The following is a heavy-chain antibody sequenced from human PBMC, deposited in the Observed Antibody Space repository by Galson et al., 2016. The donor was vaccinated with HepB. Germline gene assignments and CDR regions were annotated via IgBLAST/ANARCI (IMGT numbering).Heavy chain of an antibody. J-gene: IGHJ6*02. CDR2: ISASGGTT. CDR3: VKSPGPFCSGGECYGNYYGMDV. D-gene: IGHD2-21*01. V-gene: IGHV3-23*01. CDR1: GFTFSNHV. Sequence: SLRLSCAASGFTFSNHVLTWVRQAPGKGLEWVSVISASGGTTYYADSVKGRFKISRDNSKNTLYLQMNSLKAEDTAVYYCVKSPGPFCSGGECYGNYYGMDVWGQGTAVTVSS.